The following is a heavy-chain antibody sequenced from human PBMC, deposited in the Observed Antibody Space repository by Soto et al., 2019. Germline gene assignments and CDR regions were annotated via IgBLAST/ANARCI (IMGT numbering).Heavy chain of an antibody. D-gene: IGHD2-2*01. Sequence: SLRLSCAASGFTFSSYWMHWVRQAPGKGLVWVSRINSDGSSTSYADSVKGRFTISRDNAKNTLYLQMNSLRAEDTAVYYCARAPRDCSSTSCYSWFDPWGQGTLVTVSS. V-gene: IGHV3-74*01. CDR1: GFTFSSYW. CDR3: ARAPRDCSSTSCYSWFDP. CDR2: INSDGSST. J-gene: IGHJ5*02.